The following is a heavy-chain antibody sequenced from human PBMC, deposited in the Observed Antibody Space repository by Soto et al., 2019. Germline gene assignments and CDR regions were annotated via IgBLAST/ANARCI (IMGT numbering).Heavy chain of an antibody. D-gene: IGHD3-16*01. Sequence: HVQLVQSGAEVKKPGSSVKVSCKASGGTFSSYGFSWVRQAPGQGLEWMGGIMPLFGIANYAQKFQGRVTITADESSSTAYMELNSLTSEDTAVYHCANQGRWGDVDYWGQGTLVTVSS. CDR2: IMPLFGIA. CDR1: GGTFSSYG. J-gene: IGHJ4*02. V-gene: IGHV1-69*01. CDR3: ANQGRWGDVDY.